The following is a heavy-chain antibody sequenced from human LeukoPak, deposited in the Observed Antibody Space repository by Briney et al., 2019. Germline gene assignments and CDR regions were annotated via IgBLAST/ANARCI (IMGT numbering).Heavy chain of an antibody. CDR2: ISSSSSYI. V-gene: IGHV3-21*01. CDR1: GFTFTDYY. CDR3: ARDPYSGNYGNYYYYYMDV. Sequence: GGSLRLSCAASGFTFTDYYMNWVRQAPGKGLEWVSSISSSSSYIYYADSVKGRFTISRDNAKNSLYLQMNSLRAEDTAVYYCARDPYSGNYGNYYYYYMDVWGKGTTVTISS. D-gene: IGHD1-26*01. J-gene: IGHJ6*03.